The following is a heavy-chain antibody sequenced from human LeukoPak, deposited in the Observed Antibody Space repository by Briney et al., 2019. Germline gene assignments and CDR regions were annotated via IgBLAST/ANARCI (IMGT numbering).Heavy chain of an antibody. Sequence: PSETLSLTCAVYGGSFSGYYWSWIRQPPGKGLEWIGEINHSGSTNYNPSLKSRVTISVDTSKNQFSLKLSSVTAADTAVYYCAKLDPVIRLGFGYWGQGTLVTVSS. CDR1: GGSFSGYY. V-gene: IGHV4-34*01. J-gene: IGHJ4*02. CDR3: AKLDPVIRLGFGY. D-gene: IGHD2/OR15-2a*01. CDR2: INHSGST.